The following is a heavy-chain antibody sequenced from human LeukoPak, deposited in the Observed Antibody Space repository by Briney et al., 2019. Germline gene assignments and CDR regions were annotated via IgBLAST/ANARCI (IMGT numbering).Heavy chain of an antibody. Sequence: GASVKVSCKASGYTFTSYGISWVRQAPGQGLEWMGIINPSGGSTSYAQKFQGRVTMTRDTSTSTVYMELSSLRSEDTAVYYCARDRYYDSSGHDAFDIWGQGTMVTVSS. J-gene: IGHJ3*02. CDR3: ARDRYYDSSGHDAFDI. D-gene: IGHD3-22*01. V-gene: IGHV1-46*01. CDR2: INPSGGST. CDR1: GYTFTSYG.